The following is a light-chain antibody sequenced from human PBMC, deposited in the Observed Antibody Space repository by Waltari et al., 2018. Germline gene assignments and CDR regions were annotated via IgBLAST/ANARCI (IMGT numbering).Light chain of an antibody. CDR3: ASFAGSNTL. Sequence: QSALTQPPPASGSPGQSVPISCTGTSTDIAVYHYVSWYQQHPGKAPQLLIYEVSERPSGVPDRFSGSKSGITASLTVFGLQTEDEADYYCASFAGSNTLFGGGTKLTVL. CDR2: EVS. CDR1: STDIAVYHY. J-gene: IGLJ2*01. V-gene: IGLV2-8*01.